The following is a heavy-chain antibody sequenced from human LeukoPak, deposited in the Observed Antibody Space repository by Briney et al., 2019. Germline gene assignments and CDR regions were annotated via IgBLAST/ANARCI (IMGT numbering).Heavy chain of an antibody. J-gene: IGHJ3*01. CDR3: AKGGRWDYYDSSH. CDR1: GFTFSSYA. D-gene: IGHD3-22*01. V-gene: IGHV3-23*01. Sequence: GGSLRLSCAASGFTFSSYAMTWVRQAPGKGLEWVSGISGSGGSTYYADSVKGRFTISRDNSKNTLYLQMNSLRVKDTAVYYCAKGGRWDYYDSSHWGQGTMVTVSS. CDR2: ISGSGGST.